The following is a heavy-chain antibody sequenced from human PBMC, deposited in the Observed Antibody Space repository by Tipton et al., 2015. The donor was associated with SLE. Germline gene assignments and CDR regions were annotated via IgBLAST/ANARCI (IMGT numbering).Heavy chain of an antibody. D-gene: IGHD3-3*01. J-gene: IGHJ4*02. CDR2: IYYSGST. CDR3: AREYDFWSGLDY. CDR1: GGSISSSSYY. Sequence: TLSLTCTVSGGSISSSSYYWGWIRQPPGKGLEWIGYIYYSGSTNYNPSLKSRVTISVDTSKNQFSLKLSSVTAADTAVYYCAREYDFWSGLDYWGQGTLVTVSS. V-gene: IGHV4-61*05.